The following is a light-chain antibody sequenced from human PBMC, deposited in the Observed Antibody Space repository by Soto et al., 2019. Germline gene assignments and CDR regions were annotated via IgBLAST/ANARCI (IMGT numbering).Light chain of an antibody. Sequence: QSVLTQPASVSGSPGQSIAISCTGTSSDVGGYNYVSWYQQHPGKAPKLMIYDVSNRPSGVSDRFSGSKSGNTASLTISGLQADDEADYYCSSHTSSSTRVFGGGTKVTVL. J-gene: IGLJ2*01. CDR3: SSHTSSSTRV. CDR1: SSDVGGYNY. V-gene: IGLV2-14*01. CDR2: DVS.